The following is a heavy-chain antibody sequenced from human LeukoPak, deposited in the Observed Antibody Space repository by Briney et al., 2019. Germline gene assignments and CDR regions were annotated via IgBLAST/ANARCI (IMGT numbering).Heavy chain of an antibody. CDR1: GGSISSGDYY. D-gene: IGHD6-13*01. Sequence: AQTLSLTCTVSGGSISSGDYYWSWIRQPPGKGLEWIGYIYYSGSTYYNPSLKSRVTISVDTSKNQFSLKLSSVTAADTVVYYCARTSTPAAAANYYYYYMDVWGKGTTVTVSS. J-gene: IGHJ6*03. CDR2: IYYSGST. V-gene: IGHV4-30-4*08. CDR3: ARTSTPAAAANYYYYYMDV.